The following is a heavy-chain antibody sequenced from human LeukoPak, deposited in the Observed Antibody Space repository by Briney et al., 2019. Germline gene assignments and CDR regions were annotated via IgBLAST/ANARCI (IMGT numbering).Heavy chain of an antibody. D-gene: IGHD5-18*01. CDR3: ARDRYSYDFYYYYYYMDV. CDR2: IIPIFGTA. Sequence: SVKVSCKASGGTLSSYAISWVRQAPGQGLEWMGGIIPIFGTANYAQKFQGRVTITADKSTSTAYMELSSLRSEDTAVYYCARDRYSYDFYYYYYYMDVWGKGTTVTISS. J-gene: IGHJ6*03. CDR1: GGTLSSYA. V-gene: IGHV1-69*06.